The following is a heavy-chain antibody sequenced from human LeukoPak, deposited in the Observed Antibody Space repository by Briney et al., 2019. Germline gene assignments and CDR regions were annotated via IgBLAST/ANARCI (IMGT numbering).Heavy chain of an antibody. Sequence: SETLSLTCTVSGGSISSHYWSWIRQPPGKGLEWIGYIYYSGSTNYNPSLKSRVTISVDTSKNQFSLKLSSVTAADTAVYYCARAQYSGYDYFFDYWGQGTLVTVSS. D-gene: IGHD5-12*01. CDR1: GGSISSHY. J-gene: IGHJ4*02. CDR3: ARAQYSGYDYFFDY. V-gene: IGHV4-59*11. CDR2: IYYSGST.